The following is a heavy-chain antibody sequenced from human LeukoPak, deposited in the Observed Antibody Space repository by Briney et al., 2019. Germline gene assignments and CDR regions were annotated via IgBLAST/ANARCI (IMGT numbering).Heavy chain of an antibody. Sequence: PSETLSLTCTVSGGSISSFYWSWVRQFPGKGLEWIGDIYYSGRTSYDPSLKSRVTISVDTSKNQFSLKLSSVTAADTAVYYCARRDGYCSSSSCYFARFDPWGQGTLVTVSS. CDR2: IYYSGRT. J-gene: IGHJ5*02. D-gene: IGHD2-2*01. CDR3: ARRDGYCSSSSCYFARFDP. CDR1: GGSISSFY. V-gene: IGHV4-59*08.